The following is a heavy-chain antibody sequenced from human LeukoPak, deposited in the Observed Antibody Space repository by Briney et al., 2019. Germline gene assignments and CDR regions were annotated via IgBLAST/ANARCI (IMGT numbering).Heavy chain of an antibody. CDR1: GFTFSSYA. CDR2: ISYDGSNK. V-gene: IGHV3-30*04. J-gene: IGHJ4*02. D-gene: IGHD1-1*01. CDR3: AKDGVPRFDY. Sequence: GGSLRLSCAASGFTFSSYAMHWVRQAPGKGLEWVAVISYDGSNKYYADSVKGRFTISRDNSKNTLYLQMNSLRAEDTAVYYCAKDGVPRFDYWGQGTLVTVSS.